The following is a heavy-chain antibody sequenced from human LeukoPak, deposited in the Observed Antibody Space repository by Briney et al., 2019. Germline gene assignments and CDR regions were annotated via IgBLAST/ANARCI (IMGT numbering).Heavy chain of an antibody. CDR3: AKDRGSGWDFDY. J-gene: IGHJ4*02. CDR1: GFIFSSYV. Sequence: GGSLRLSCAASGFIFSSYVMSWVRQAPGKGLEWVSTISGSDGSTNYADSVKGRFTISRDNSKNTLYLQMNGLRADDTAVYYCAKDRGSGWDFDYWGQGTLVTVSS. V-gene: IGHV3-23*01. CDR2: ISGSDGST. D-gene: IGHD6-19*01.